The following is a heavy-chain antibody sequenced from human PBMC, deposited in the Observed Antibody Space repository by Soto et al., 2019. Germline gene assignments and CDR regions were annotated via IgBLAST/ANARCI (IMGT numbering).Heavy chain of an antibody. J-gene: IGHJ4*02. Sequence: QVQLQQWGAGLLKPSETLSLTCAVYGGSFSGYYWSWIRQPPGKGLEWIGEINHSGSTNYNPSLKSLVTISVDTSKNQFSLKLSSVTAADTAVYYCARGSMVRGVSLDYWGQGTLVTVSS. CDR2: INHSGST. CDR1: GGSFSGYY. V-gene: IGHV4-34*01. D-gene: IGHD3-10*01. CDR3: ARGSMVRGVSLDY.